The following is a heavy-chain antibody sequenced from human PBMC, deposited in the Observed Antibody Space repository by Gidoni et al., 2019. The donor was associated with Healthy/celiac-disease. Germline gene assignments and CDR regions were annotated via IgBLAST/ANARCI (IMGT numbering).Heavy chain of an antibody. D-gene: IGHD2-15*01. J-gene: IGHJ6*02. V-gene: IGHV3-21*01. CDR1: GLPFSSYT. CDR3: ARDSARYCSGGSCYGYYYYGMDV. Sequence: EVQLVESGGGLVKPGGSLSLYCAASGLPFSSYTMIWVRQAPGKGLEWVSSISSSSSYIYYADSVKGRFTISRDNAKNSLYLQMNSLRAEDTAVYYCARDSARYCSGGSCYGYYYYGMDVWGQGTTVTVSS. CDR2: ISSSSSYI.